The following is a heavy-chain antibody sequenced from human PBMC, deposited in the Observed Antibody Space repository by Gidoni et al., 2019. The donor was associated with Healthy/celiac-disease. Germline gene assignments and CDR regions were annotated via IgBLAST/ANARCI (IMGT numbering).Heavy chain of an antibody. V-gene: IGHV3-21*01. CDR2: ISSSSSNI. CDR3: ARGRAAEPNMVRGVIYYYYYMDV. CDR1: GFTFSSYS. D-gene: IGHD3-10*01. J-gene: IGHJ6*03. Sequence: EVQLVESGGGLVKPGGSLGLSVSASGFTFSSYSMKWVRQAPGKGLAWVSSISSSSSNIYYADSVKGRFTISRDNAKNSLYLQMNSLRAEDTAVYYCARGRAAEPNMVRGVIYYYYYMDVWGKGTTVTVSS.